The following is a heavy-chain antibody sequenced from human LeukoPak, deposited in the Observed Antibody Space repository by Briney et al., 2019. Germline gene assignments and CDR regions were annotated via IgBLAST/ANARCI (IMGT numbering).Heavy chain of an antibody. CDR3: AKPVGDTAMGDAFDI. CDR1: GFTFSSYG. V-gene: IGHV3-33*06. Sequence: SGRSLRLYCAASGFTFSSYGMHWVRQAPGKGREWVAVTWYDGSNKYYADSVKGRFTISRDTSTNTLYLQMNSLRAKDTAVYYCAKPVGDTAMGDAFDIWGQGTMVTVSS. D-gene: IGHD5-18*01. J-gene: IGHJ3*02. CDR2: TWYDGSNK.